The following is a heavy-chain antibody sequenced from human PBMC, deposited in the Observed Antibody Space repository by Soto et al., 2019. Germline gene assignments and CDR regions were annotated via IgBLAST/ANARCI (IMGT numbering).Heavy chain of an antibody. CDR1: GGSFSGYY. J-gene: IGHJ4*02. CDR2: INHSGST. CDR3: ARLDQPKYDYIWGSYRTPLDY. Sequence: QVQLQQWGAGLLKPSETLSLTCAVYGGSFSGYYWSWIRQPPGKGLEWIGEINHSGSTNYNPSLKSRVTISVDTSKNQFSLKLSSVTAADTAVYYCARLDQPKYDYIWGSYRTPLDYWGQGTLVTVSS. D-gene: IGHD3-16*02. V-gene: IGHV4-34*01.